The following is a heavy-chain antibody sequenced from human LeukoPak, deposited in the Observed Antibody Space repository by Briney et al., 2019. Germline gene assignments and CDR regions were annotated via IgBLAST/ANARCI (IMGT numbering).Heavy chain of an antibody. V-gene: IGHV4-39*07. Sequence: SETLSLTCTVSGGSISGSSYYWGWIRQPPGKGLEWIGSIYYSGSTYYNPSLKSRVTISVDTSKNQFSLKLSSVTAADTAVYYCARVYYFDYWGQGTLVTVSS. CDR2: IYYSGST. CDR1: GGSISGSSYY. J-gene: IGHJ4*02. CDR3: ARVYYFDY.